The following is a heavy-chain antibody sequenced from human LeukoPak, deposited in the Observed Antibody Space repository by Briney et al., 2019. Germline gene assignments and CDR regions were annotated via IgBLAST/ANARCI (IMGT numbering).Heavy chain of an antibody. D-gene: IGHD3-10*01. CDR3: ARGVPYGSGGGYFDY. J-gene: IGHJ4*02. CDR2: IKQDGSGK. Sequence: PGGSLRLSCAASGFTFSSYWMSWVRQAPGKGLEWVANIKQDGSGKYYVDSVKGRFTISRDNAKNSLYLQMNSLRAEDTAVYYCARGVPYGSGGGYFDYWGQGTLVTVSS. V-gene: IGHV3-7*01. CDR1: GFTFSSYW.